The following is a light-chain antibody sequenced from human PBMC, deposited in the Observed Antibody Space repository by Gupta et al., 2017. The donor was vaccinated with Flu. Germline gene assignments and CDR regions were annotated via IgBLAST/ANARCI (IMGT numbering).Light chain of an antibody. Sequence: RATLTCRASQSVQYYLPLYQHKPGQAPILLIYDASNRPTGNPTRISGRWSGTDFTLTISRLEPEDFAVYYCQQRRSWPQTFGQGTKVEVK. CDR2: DAS. CDR3: QQRRSWPQT. V-gene: IGKV3-11*01. CDR1: QSVQYY. J-gene: IGKJ1*01.